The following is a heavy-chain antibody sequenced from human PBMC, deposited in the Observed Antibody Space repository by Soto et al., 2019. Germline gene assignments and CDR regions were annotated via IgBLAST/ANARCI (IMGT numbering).Heavy chain of an antibody. V-gene: IGHV3-23*01. CDR2: ISGSGGRT. CDR1: GFTFSSFA. Sequence: EVQLLDSGGGLVQPGGSLRLSCAAPGFTFSSFAMSWVRQAPGKGLEWVSAISGSGGRTYYTDSVKGRFTISRHNSQNTLYLHMNSLIAEDTAVYYCAKVGQGGDFGQTFYYFDYWGQGPLVTAS. D-gene: IGHD4-17*01. J-gene: IGHJ4*02. CDR3: AKVGQGGDFGQTFYYFDY.